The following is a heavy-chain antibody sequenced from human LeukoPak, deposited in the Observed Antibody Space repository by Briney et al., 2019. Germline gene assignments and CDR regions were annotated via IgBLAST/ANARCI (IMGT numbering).Heavy chain of an antibody. CDR3: ARVVEYSSGWPLDY. CDR1: GFTFSSYA. J-gene: IGHJ4*02. CDR2: ISYDGSNK. V-gene: IGHV3-30*04. Sequence: PGGSLRLSCAASGFTFSSYAMHWVRQAPGKGLEWVAVISYDGSNKYYADSVKGRFTISRDNSKNSLYLQMNSLRAEDTAVYYCARVVEYSSGWPLDYWGQGTLVTVSS. D-gene: IGHD6-19*01.